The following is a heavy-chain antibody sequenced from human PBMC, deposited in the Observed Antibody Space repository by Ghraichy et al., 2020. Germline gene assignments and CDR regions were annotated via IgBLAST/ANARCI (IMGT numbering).Heavy chain of an antibody. CDR3: ARGRTNRHYGMDV. Sequence: ASVKVSCKASGYTFTGYYMHWVRQAPGQGLEWMGRINPNSGGTNYAQKFQGRVTMTRDTSISTAYMELSRLRSDDTAVYYCARGRTNRHYGMDVWGQGTTVTVSS. D-gene: IGHD1-14*01. V-gene: IGHV1-2*06. J-gene: IGHJ6*02. CDR1: GYTFTGYY. CDR2: INPNSGGT.